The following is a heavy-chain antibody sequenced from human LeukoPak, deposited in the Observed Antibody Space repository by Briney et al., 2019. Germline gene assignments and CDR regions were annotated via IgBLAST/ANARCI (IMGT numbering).Heavy chain of an antibody. D-gene: IGHD2-21*02. V-gene: IGHV1-69*04. CDR1: GGTFSSYA. CDR2: IIPILGIA. CDR3: ARETYCGGDCYSELWFDP. Sequence: SVKVSCKASGGTFSSYAISCVRQAPGQGLEWMGRIIPILGIANYAQKFQGRVTITADKSTSTAYMELSSLRSEDTAVYYCARETYCGGDCYSELWFDPWGQGTLVTVSS. J-gene: IGHJ5*02.